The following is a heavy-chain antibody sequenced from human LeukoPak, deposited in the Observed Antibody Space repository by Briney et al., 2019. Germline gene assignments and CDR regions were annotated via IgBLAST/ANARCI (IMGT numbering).Heavy chain of an antibody. Sequence: GSLRLSCAASGFTFNNYWMSWVRQPPGKGLEWIGEIYHSGSTNYNPSLKSRVTISVDKSKNQFSLKLSSVTAADTAVYYCAVRVDDFWSGYHSPFDYWGQGTLVTVSS. CDR3: AVRVDDFWSGYHSPFDY. CDR2: IYHSGST. V-gene: IGHV4-4*02. CDR1: GFTFNNYW. D-gene: IGHD3-3*01. J-gene: IGHJ4*02.